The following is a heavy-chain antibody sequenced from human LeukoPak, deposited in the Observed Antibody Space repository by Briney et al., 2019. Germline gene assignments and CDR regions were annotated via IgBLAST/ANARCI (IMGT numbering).Heavy chain of an antibody. V-gene: IGHV3-23*01. J-gene: IGHJ3*02. CDR1: GFTFSSYA. D-gene: IGHD5-18*01. CDR2: ISGSGGST. CDR3: AKEYRGAIQLWPEAFDI. Sequence: SGGSLRLSCAASGFTFSSYAMSWVRQAPGKGLEWVSAISGSGGSTYYADSVKGRFTISRDNSKNTLYLQMDSLRAEDTAVYYCAKEYRGAIQLWPEAFDIWGQGTMVTVSS.